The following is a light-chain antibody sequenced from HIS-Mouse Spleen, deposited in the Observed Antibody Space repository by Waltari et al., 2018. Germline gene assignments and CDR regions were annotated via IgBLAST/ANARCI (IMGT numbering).Light chain of an antibody. CDR3: QSYDSSLSGWV. J-gene: IGLJ3*02. CDR2: EDS. Sequence: SYELTQPPSVSVSPGQTARITCSGDAFPKKYAYWYQQKSGQAPVLVIYEDSKRPSGVPDRFSGSKSGTSASLAITGLQAEDEADYYCQSYDSSLSGWVFGGGTKLTVL. CDR1: AFPKKY. V-gene: IGLV3-10*01.